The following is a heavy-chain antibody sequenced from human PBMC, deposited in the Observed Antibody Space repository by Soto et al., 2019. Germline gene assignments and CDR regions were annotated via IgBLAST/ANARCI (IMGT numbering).Heavy chain of an antibody. D-gene: IGHD2-15*01. J-gene: IGHJ5*02. V-gene: IGHV4-61*01. CDR3: ARRGSGGNWLDP. Sequence: QVQLQESGPGLVKPSETLSLTCTVSGGSVSSGTYFWTWIRQPPGKGLEWIGYISYSGSTNYNPSLKSRVTLSADTSKNQFSLKLNSVTAADTAVYYCARRGSGGNWLDPWGQGTLVTVSS. CDR1: GGSVSSGTYF. CDR2: ISYSGST.